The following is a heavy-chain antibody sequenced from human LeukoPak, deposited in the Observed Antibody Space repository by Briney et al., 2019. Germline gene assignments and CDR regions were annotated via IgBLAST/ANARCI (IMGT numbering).Heavy chain of an antibody. Sequence: SETLSLTCTVSGGSISSSSYYWGWIRQPPGKGLEWIGSIHYSGSTNYNPSLKSRVTISVDTSKNQFSLQLSSVTAADTAMYYCARARSSWYFDYWGQGTLVTVSS. V-gene: IGHV4-39*07. CDR2: IHYSGST. CDR1: GGSISSSSYY. J-gene: IGHJ4*02. CDR3: ARARSSWYFDY. D-gene: IGHD6-13*01.